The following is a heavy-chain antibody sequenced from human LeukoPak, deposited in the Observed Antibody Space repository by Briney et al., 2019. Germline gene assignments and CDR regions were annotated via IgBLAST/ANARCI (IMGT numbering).Heavy chain of an antibody. V-gene: IGHV4-34*01. CDR1: GGSFSGYY. CDR3: ARGYYDSSGYYSYYYYYGMDV. Sequence: PSETLSLTCAVYGGSFSGYYWSWIRQPPGKGLEWIGEINHSGSTNYNPSLKSRVTISVDTSKNQFSLKLSSVTAADTAVYYCARGYYDSSGYYSYYYYYGMDVWGQGTTVTVSS. J-gene: IGHJ6*02. D-gene: IGHD3-22*01. CDR2: INHSGST.